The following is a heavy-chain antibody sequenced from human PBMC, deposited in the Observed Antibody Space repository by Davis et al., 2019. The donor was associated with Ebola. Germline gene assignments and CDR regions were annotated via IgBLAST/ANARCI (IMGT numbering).Heavy chain of an antibody. Sequence: MPSETLSLTCAVSGGSISSSTYYWGWIRQPPGKGLEWIGSIYNSGSTYYNPSLESRVTISVDTSKNQLSLKLTSVTATDTAVYYCARPVSPGYTYGNYYYDMDVWGQGTTVTVSS. J-gene: IGHJ6*02. D-gene: IGHD5-18*01. CDR2: IYNSGST. CDR3: ARPVSPGYTYGNYYYDMDV. V-gene: IGHV4-39*01. CDR1: GGSISSSTYY.